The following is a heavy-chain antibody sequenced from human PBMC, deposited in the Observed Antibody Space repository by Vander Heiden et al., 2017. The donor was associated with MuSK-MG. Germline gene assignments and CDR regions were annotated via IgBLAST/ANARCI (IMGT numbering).Heavy chain of an antibody. J-gene: IGHJ4*02. Sequence: QVQLVESGGGVVQPGRSLRLSCAASGFTFSSYAMHWVRQAPGKGLEWVAVISYDGSNKYYADSVKGRFTISRDNSKNTLYLQMNSLRAEDTAVYYCARDNYGDYVSSFDYWGQGTLVTVSS. CDR3: ARDNYGDYVSSFDY. CDR1: GFTFSSYA. V-gene: IGHV3-30-3*01. D-gene: IGHD4-17*01. CDR2: ISYDGSNK.